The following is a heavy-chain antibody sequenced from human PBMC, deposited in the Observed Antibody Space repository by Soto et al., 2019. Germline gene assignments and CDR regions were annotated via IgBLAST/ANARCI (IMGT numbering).Heavy chain of an antibody. D-gene: IGHD1-26*01. CDR3: ASWRSYSGSYCFDY. CDR2: VIPMYDSV. J-gene: IGHJ4*02. V-gene: IGHV1-69*06. Sequence: SVKVSCKASGYTFTSFYMHWVRQAPGRGLEWMGQVIPMYDSVNYAESFQGRVTITADKSTNIAYMELSSLRSEDTALYFCASWRSYSGSYCFDYWGQGTLVTVSS. CDR1: GYTFTSFY.